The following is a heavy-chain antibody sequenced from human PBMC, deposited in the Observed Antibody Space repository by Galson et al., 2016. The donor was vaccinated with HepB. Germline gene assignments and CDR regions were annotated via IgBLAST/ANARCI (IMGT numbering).Heavy chain of an antibody. CDR1: GFAFSTYT. Sequence: SLRLSCAASGFAFSTYTMHWVRQAPGQGLEWLSVMSKDGSNPYYADSLRGRFTISRDNSKNTLYLQMDNLRSEDTAVYYCARAPPTVGLDYWGQGTLVTVSS. CDR3: ARAPPTVGLDY. CDR2: MSKDGSNP. J-gene: IGHJ4*02. D-gene: IGHD4-17*01. V-gene: IGHV3-30-3*01.